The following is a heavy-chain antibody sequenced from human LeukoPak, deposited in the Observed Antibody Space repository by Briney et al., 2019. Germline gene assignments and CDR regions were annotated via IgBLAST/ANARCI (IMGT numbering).Heavy chain of an antibody. CDR3: ARDYRYLFDY. CDR2: IKQDASEK. D-gene: IGHD3-16*02. Sequence: GGSLRLSCAASGFSFSSHWMSWVRQAPGKGLEWVANIKQDASEKYYVDSVKGRFTTSRDNAKNSLYLQMNSLRVEDTAVYYCARDYRYLFDYWGQGNLVTASS. V-gene: IGHV3-7*01. J-gene: IGHJ4*02. CDR1: GFSFSSHW.